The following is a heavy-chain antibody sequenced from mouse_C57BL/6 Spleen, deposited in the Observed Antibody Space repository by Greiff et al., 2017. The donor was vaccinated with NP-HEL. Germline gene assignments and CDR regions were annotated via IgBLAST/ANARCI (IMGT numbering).Heavy chain of an antibody. J-gene: IGHJ2*01. Sequence: EVQLQQSGPELVKPGASVKISCKASGYTFTDYYMNWVKQSHGKSLEWIGDINPNNGGTSYNQKFKGKATLTVDKSSSTAYMELRSLTSEDSAVYYCARSGQVYYFDYWGQGTTLTVSS. CDR2: INPNNGGT. D-gene: IGHD3-1*01. CDR3: ARSGQVYYFDY. CDR1: GYTFTDYY. V-gene: IGHV1-26*01.